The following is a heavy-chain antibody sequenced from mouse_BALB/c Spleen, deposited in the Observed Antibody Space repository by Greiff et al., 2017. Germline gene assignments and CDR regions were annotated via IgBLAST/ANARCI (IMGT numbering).Heavy chain of an antibody. J-gene: IGHJ2*01. Sequence: VKLQESGPGLVAPSQSLSITCTVSGFSLTSYGVHWVRQPPGKGLEWLGVIWAGGSTNYNSALMSGLSISKDNSKSQVFLKMNSLQTDDTAMYYCARDYYGSSYLDYWGQGTTLTVSS. CDR3: ARDYYGSSYLDY. V-gene: IGHV2-9*02. CDR1: GFSLTSYG. CDR2: IWAGGST. D-gene: IGHD1-1*01.